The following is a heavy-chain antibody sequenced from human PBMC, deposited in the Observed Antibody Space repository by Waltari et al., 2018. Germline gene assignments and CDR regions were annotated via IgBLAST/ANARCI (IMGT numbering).Heavy chain of an antibody. CDR2: INRNRGGT. CDR1: GYTFTGYY. V-gene: IGHV1-2*02. CDR3: ARGSGGWFDP. J-gene: IGHJ5*02. Sequence: QVQLVQSGAEVKKPGASVKVSCKASGYTFTGYYMHWVRQAPGKGLEWMEGINRNRGGTNYAEKFKGRVTMTRDTSNSTAYMEMSRLRSDDTAVYYCARGSGGWFDPWGQGTLVTVSS. D-gene: IGHD1-26*01.